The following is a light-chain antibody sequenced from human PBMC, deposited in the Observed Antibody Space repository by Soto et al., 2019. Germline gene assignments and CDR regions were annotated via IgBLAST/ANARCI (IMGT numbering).Light chain of an antibody. CDR3: QSYDSSLSGWV. CDR2: GNS. Sequence: QAVVTQPPSVSGAPRQRVTISCTGSSSNIGAGYDVHWYQQLPGTAPKLLISGNSNRPSGVPDRFSGSKSGTSASLAITGLQAEDEADYYCQSYDSSLSGWVFGGGTKLTVL. V-gene: IGLV1-40*01. J-gene: IGLJ3*02. CDR1: SSNIGAGYD.